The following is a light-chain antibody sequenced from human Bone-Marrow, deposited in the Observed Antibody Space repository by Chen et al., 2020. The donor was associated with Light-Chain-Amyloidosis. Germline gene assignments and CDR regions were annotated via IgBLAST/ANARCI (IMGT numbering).Light chain of an antibody. CDR1: SGDVWTYHF. CDR3: SSFTSSSSYV. Sequence: QSALTQPASVSGSPGQSSPTSCTGTSGDVWTYHFVSWYQQHPGKAPKVMIYAVSNRPSGVSNRFSGSKSGNTASLTISGLQAEDEADYYCSSFTSSSSYVFGPGTKVTVL. CDR2: AVS. V-gene: IGLV2-14*01. J-gene: IGLJ1*01.